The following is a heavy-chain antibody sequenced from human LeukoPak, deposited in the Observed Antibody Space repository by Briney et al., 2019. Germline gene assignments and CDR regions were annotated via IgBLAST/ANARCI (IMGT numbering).Heavy chain of an antibody. CDR3: ARVIRYCSGGSCYTLDAFDI. CDR1: GFTFSSYW. J-gene: IGHJ3*02. Sequence: QPGGSLRLSCAASGFTFSSYWVSWVRQAPGKGLEWVANIKQDGSEKYYVDSVKGRFTISRDNAKNSLYLQMNSLRAEDTAVYYCARVIRYCSGGSCYTLDAFDIWGQGTMVTVSS. V-gene: IGHV3-7*01. CDR2: IKQDGSEK. D-gene: IGHD2-15*01.